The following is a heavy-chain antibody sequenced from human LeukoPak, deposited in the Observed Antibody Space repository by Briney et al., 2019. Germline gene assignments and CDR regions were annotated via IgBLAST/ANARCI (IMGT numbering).Heavy chain of an antibody. CDR1: SGSFSADY. CDR3: ARGWVPYYFDSSTYPRDYYMDV. D-gene: IGHD3-22*01. V-gene: IGHV4-34*01. CDR2: INHSGST. Sequence: SETLSLTCAVYSGSFSADYWTWIRQPPEKGLEWIGEINHSGSTDYNPSLKSRVAISVDTSKKQFSLRLSSVTAADTAVYYCARGWVPYYFDSSTYPRDYYMDVWGKGTTVTVSS. J-gene: IGHJ6*03.